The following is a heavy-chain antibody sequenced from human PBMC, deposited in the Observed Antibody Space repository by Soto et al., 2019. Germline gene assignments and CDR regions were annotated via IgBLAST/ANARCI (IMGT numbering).Heavy chain of an antibody. CDR3: ARDPDCYGSGSYFDY. D-gene: IGHD3-10*01. CDR1: GDSVSSNSAA. CDR2: TYYRAKRYN. J-gene: IGHJ4*02. Sequence: SQTLSLTCAISGDSVSSNSAAWNWIRQSPSRGLEWLGRTYYRAKRYNDYAVSVKSRITINPDTSKNQFSLQLNSVTPEDTAVYYCARDPDCYGSGSYFDYWGQGTLVTVSS. V-gene: IGHV6-1*01.